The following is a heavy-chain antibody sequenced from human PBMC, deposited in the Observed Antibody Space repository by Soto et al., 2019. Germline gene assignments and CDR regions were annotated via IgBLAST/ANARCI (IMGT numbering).Heavy chain of an antibody. CDR2: ISYDGSNK. CDR3: ARDRVRATMGWRYWFEP. Sequence: QVQLVESGGGVVQPGRSLRLSCAASGFTFSSYAMHWVRQAPGKGLEWVAVISYDGSNKYYADSVKGRFTISRDNSKNTLYLQMNSLRAEDTAVYYCARDRVRATMGWRYWFEPWGQGTLVTVSS. D-gene: IGHD1-26*01. J-gene: IGHJ5*02. V-gene: IGHV3-30-3*01. CDR1: GFTFSSYA.